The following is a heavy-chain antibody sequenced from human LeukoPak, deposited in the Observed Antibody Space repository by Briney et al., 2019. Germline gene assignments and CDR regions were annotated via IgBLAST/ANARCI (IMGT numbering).Heavy chain of an antibody. CDR2: IYYSGST. V-gene: IGHV4-39*01. J-gene: IGHJ4*02. Sequence: PSETPSLTCTVSGGSISTSSYYWGWIRQPPGKGLEWIGSIYYSGSTYYNPSLKSRVTISLDTSKNQFSLKLSSVTAADTAVYYCARQGSYYFDYWGQGTLVTVSS. D-gene: IGHD6-13*01. CDR3: ARQGSYYFDY. CDR1: GGSISTSSYY.